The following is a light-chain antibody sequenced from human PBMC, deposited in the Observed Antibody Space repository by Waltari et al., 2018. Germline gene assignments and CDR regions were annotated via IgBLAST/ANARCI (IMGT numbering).Light chain of an antibody. CDR2: AAS. J-gene: IGKJ2*01. CDR3: QQSYSTQLYT. CDR1: QSISSY. Sequence: DIQMTQSPSSLSASVGDRVTITCRASQSISSYLNWYQQKPVKAPKRLIYAASSLQSGVPSRVSGSGSGTDFTLTISSLQPEDFATYYCQQSYSTQLYTFGQGTKLEIK. V-gene: IGKV1-39*01.